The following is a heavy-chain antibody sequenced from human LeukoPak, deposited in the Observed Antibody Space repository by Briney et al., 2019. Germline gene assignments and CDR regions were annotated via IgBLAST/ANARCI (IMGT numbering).Heavy chain of an antibody. D-gene: IGHD6-13*01. J-gene: IGHJ4*02. CDR1: GGSISSSSYY. Sequence: SETLSLTCTVSGGSISSSSYYWGWIRQPPGKGLEWIGSIYYSGSTYYDPSLKSRVTISVDTSKNQFSLKLSSVTAADTAVYYCARLRSAAGSGPSDYWGQGTLVTVSS. CDR3: ARLRSAAGSGPSDY. V-gene: IGHV4-39*01. CDR2: IYYSGST.